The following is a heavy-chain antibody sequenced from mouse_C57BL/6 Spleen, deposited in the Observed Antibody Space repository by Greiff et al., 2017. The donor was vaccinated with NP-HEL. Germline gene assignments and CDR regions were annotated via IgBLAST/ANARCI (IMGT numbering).Heavy chain of an antibody. V-gene: IGHV5-17*01. Sequence: EVHLVESGGGLVKPGGSLKLSCAASGFTFSDYGMHWVRQAPEKGLEWVAYISSGSSTIYYADTVKGRFTISRDNAKNTLFLQMTSLRSEDTAMYYCARIGGYYRGFAYWGQGTLVTVSA. D-gene: IGHD2-3*01. CDR1: GFTFSDYG. CDR2: ISSGSSTI. CDR3: ARIGGYYRGFAY. J-gene: IGHJ3*01.